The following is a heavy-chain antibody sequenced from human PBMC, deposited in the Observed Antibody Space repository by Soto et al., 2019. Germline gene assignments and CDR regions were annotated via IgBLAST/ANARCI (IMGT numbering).Heavy chain of an antibody. D-gene: IGHD2-15*01. V-gene: IGHV4-31*03. Sequence: SETLSLTCTVSGGSISSGGYYWSWIRQHPGKGLEWIGYIYYSGSTYYNPSLKSRVTISVDTSKNQFSLKLSSVTAADTAVYYCARGGGSGLIWRYYYGMDVWGQGTTVTVSS. CDR3: ARGGGSGLIWRYYYGMDV. CDR1: GGSISSGGYY. CDR2: IYYSGST. J-gene: IGHJ6*02.